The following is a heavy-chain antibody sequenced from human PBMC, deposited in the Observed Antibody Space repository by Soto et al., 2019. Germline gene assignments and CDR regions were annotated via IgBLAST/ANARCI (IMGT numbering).Heavy chain of an antibody. Sequence: EVQLVESGGGLVKPGGSLRLSCAASGFTFSSYSMNWVRQAPGKGLEWVSSISSSSSYIYYADSVKGRFTISRDNAKNSPYLQMNSLTAEDTAVYYCARDVEDIVATINDYYYYMDVWGKGTTVTVSS. CDR2: ISSSSSYI. D-gene: IGHD5-12*01. CDR3: ARDVEDIVATINDYYYYMDV. J-gene: IGHJ6*03. CDR1: GFTFSSYS. V-gene: IGHV3-21*01.